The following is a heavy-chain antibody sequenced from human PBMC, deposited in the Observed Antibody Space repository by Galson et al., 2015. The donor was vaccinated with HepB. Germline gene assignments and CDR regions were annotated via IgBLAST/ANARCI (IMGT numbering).Heavy chain of an antibody. J-gene: IGHJ4*02. CDR3: AIGGVVTAIL. D-gene: IGHD2-21*02. Sequence: SLRLSCAASGFTFSSYEMNWVRQAPGKGLEWVSYISSSGSTIYYADSVKGRFTISRDNAKNSLYLQMNSLRAEDTAVYYCAIGGVVTAILWGQGTLVTVSS. V-gene: IGHV3-48*03. CDR1: GFTFSSYE. CDR2: ISSSGSTI.